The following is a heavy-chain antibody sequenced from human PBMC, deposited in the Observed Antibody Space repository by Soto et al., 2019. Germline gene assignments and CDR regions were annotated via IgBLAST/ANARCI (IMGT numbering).Heavy chain of an antibody. CDR2: IIPIFGTA. Sequence: QVQLVQSGAEVKKPGSSVKVSCKASGGTFSSYAISWVRQAPGQGLEWMGGIIPIFGTANYAQKFQGRVTICADDSTSTAYRELGSLRSEDTAVYYCAREAPHFTGTQKLDWGQGTLVTVSS. D-gene: IGHD4-17*01. CDR3: AREAPHFTGTQKLD. V-gene: IGHV1-69*12. CDR1: GGTFSSYA. J-gene: IGHJ4*02.